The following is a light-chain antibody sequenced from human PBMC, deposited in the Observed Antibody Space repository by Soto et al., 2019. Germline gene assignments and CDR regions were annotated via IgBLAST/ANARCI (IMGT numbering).Light chain of an antibody. Sequence: DIQMTQSPSSLSASVGDRVTITCRASQGIGNYLAWYQQKPGKVPQLLIYGASTLQSGVPSRFSGSGSGTDFTLTISSLQPEDVATYYCQKYNSALTWTFGQGTKVEIK. CDR2: GAS. CDR1: QGIGNY. J-gene: IGKJ1*01. V-gene: IGKV1-27*01. CDR3: QKYNSALTWT.